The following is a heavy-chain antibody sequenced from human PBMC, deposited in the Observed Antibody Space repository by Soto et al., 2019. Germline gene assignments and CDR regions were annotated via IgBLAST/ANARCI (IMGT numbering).Heavy chain of an antibody. CDR3: ARHVGRSNSWSYYYYGMDV. Sequence: QLQLQESGPGLVKPSETLSLTCTVSGGSISSSSYYWGWIRQPPGKGLEWIGSIYYSGSTYYNPSLKIRVAISVHTSKNHFALKLSSVSAPDTAVYYCARHVGRSNSWSYYYYGMDVWGQGTTVTVSS. J-gene: IGHJ6*02. CDR1: GGSISSSSYY. V-gene: IGHV4-39*01. D-gene: IGHD6-13*01. CDR2: IYYSGST.